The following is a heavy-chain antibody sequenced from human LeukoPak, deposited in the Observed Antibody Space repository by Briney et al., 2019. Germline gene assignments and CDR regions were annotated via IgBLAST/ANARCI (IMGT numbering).Heavy chain of an antibody. D-gene: IGHD4-17*01. V-gene: IGHV5-51*01. CDR2: IYPGDSDT. CDR3: ARQAASDDYGYYFDY. CDR1: GYSFTSYW. Sequence: GESLKISCKGSGYSFTSYWIGGVRQMPGKGLEWMGIIYPGDSDTRYSPSFQGQVTISADKSISTAYLQWSSLKASDTAMYYYARQAASDDYGYYFDYWGQGTLVTVSS. J-gene: IGHJ4*02.